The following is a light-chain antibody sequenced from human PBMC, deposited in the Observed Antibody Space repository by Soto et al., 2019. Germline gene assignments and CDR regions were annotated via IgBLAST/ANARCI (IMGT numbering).Light chain of an antibody. V-gene: IGKV1-5*01. CDR2: DAS. J-gene: IGKJ2*01. Sequence: DIQMTQSPSTLSASIGERVTITCRASQSITKWLAWYQQKPGRAPKVLISDASNLESGVPSRFSGSGSETEFTLTISSLQPDDFASYYCQQYNTYSIYTFGQGTKLEIK. CDR3: QQYNTYSIYT. CDR1: QSITKW.